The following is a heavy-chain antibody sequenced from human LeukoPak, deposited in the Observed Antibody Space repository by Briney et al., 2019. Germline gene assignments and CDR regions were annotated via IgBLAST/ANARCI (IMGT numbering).Heavy chain of an antibody. CDR3: ARGRTPKVAGLEGY. CDR1: GYTFTSYY. V-gene: IGHV1-46*01. D-gene: IGHD6-19*01. J-gene: IGHJ4*02. CDR2: INPSAGNA. Sequence: ASVKVSCKASGYTFTSYYIHWVRQASGQGFEWMGIINPSAGNATYAQKFQGRVTMTRDTSTNTLYMELSSLRSEDTAMYYCARGRTPKVAGLEGYWGQGTQVTVSS.